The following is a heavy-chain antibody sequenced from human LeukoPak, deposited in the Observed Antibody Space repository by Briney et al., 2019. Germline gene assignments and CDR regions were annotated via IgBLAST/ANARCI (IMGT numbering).Heavy chain of an antibody. V-gene: IGHV1-69*04. D-gene: IGHD1-1*01. Sequence: SVKVSCKASGGTFSSYGISWVRQAPGQGLEWMGRIIPILGITNYAQKFQGRVTITADKSTSTAYMELSSLRSEDTAVYYCARGVRYEGDAFDIWGQGTMVTVSS. J-gene: IGHJ3*02. CDR3: ARGVRYEGDAFDI. CDR2: IIPILGIT. CDR1: GGTFSSYG.